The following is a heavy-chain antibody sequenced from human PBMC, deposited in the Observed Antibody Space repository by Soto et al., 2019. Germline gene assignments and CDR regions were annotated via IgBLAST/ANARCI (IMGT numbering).Heavy chain of an antibody. D-gene: IGHD6-6*01. CDR2: IYYSGST. Sequence: SETLSLTCTVSGGSISSYYWSWIRQPPGKGLEWIGYIYYSGSTNYNPSLKSRVTISVDTSKNQFSLKLSSVTAADTAVYYCARDLSMSIADRPGTMDVWGQGTTGTVS. CDR3: ARDLSMSIADRPGTMDV. V-gene: IGHV4-59*01. CDR1: GGSISSYY. J-gene: IGHJ6*02.